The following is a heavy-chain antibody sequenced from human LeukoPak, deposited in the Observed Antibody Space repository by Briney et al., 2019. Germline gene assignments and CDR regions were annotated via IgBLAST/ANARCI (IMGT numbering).Heavy chain of an antibody. V-gene: IGHV3-48*03. CDR3: ARSAGYYDILTGYF. CDR1: GFTFSSYE. Sequence: GGSLRLSCAASGFTFSSYEMNWVRQAPGKGLEWVSYISSSGSTIYYADSVKGRFTISRDNAKNSLYLQMNSLRAEDTAVYYCARSAGYYDILTGYFWDQGTLVTVSS. D-gene: IGHD3-9*01. CDR2: ISSSGSTI. J-gene: IGHJ4*02.